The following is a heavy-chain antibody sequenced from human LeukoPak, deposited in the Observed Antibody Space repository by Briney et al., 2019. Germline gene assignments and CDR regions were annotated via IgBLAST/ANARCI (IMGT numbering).Heavy chain of an antibody. CDR3: ARGAGDPGYYYYYMDV. D-gene: IGHD2-21*02. V-gene: IGHV3-48*03. CDR1: GFTFSSYE. J-gene: IGHJ6*03. Sequence: GGSLRLSCAASGFTFSSYEMNWVRQAPGKGLEWVSYISSSGSTIYYADSVKGRFTISRDNAKNSLYLQMNSLRAEDTALYYCARGAGDPGYYYYYMDVWGKGTTVTVSS. CDR2: ISSSGSTI.